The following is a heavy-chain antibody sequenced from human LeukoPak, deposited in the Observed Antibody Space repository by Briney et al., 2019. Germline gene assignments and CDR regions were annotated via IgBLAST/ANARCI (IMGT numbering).Heavy chain of an antibody. CDR1: GFTFSNYE. CDR3: ARDAGNSGYDLFDY. Sequence: GGSLRLSCAASGFTFSNYELNWVRQAPGKGLEWVSYISSSGRNIYYADSVNGRFTISRDNAKNSLYLQMNSLRAEDTAVYYCARDAGNSGYDLFDYWGQGTLVTVPS. V-gene: IGHV3-48*03. CDR2: ISSSGRNI. D-gene: IGHD5-12*01. J-gene: IGHJ4*02.